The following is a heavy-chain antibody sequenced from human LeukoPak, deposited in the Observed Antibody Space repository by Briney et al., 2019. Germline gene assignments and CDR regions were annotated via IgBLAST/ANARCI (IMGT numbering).Heavy chain of an antibody. J-gene: IGHJ4*02. CDR2: ISGSGGST. V-gene: IGHV3-23*01. D-gene: IGHD2-15*01. Sequence: GGSLRLSCAVSGFTVSGNYMSWVRQAPGKGLEWVSAISGSGGSTYYADSVKGRFTISRDNSKNTLYLQMNSLRAEDTAVYYCAKNVVVVAKGNYWGQGTLVTVSS. CDR3: AKNVVVVAKGNY. CDR1: GFTVSGNY.